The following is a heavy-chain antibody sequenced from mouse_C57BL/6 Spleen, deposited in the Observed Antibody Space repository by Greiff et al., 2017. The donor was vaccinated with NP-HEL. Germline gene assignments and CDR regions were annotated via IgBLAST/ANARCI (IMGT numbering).Heavy chain of an antibody. V-gene: IGHV5-16*01. D-gene: IGHD2-2*01. CDR2: INYDGSST. CDR1: GFTFSDYY. CDR3: ARDGGYGFAY. J-gene: IGHJ3*01. Sequence: EVKLMESEGGLVQPGSSMKLSCTASGFTFSDYYMAWVRQVPEKGQEWVANINYDGSSTYYLDSLKSRFIISRDNAKNILYLQMSSLKSEDTATYYCARDGGYGFAYWGQGTLVTVSA.